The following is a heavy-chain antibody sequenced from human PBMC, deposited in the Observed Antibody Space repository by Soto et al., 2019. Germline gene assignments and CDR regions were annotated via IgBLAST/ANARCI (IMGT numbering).Heavy chain of an antibody. CDR3: AKYRRTEAEGFTLDY. D-gene: IGHD6-13*01. J-gene: IGHJ4*02. CDR2: IYYTGST. CDR1: VDSINNYY. V-gene: IGHV4-59*01. Sequence: PSETLSLTCTVSVDSINNYYWSWIRQPPGKRLEWIGYIYYTGSTTYNPSLESRVTMSVDTSKNQFSLKLSSVNAADTAVYYCAKYRRTEAEGFTLDYWGRGTLVTVSS.